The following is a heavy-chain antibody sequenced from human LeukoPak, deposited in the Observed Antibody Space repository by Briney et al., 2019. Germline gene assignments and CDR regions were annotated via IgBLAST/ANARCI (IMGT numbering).Heavy chain of an antibody. CDR3: ARGEGSGDERDYYYYYMDV. J-gene: IGHJ6*03. CDR1: GGTFTSYA. V-gene: IGHV1-69*05. CDR2: IIPIFGTA. D-gene: IGHD5-12*01. Sequence: SVKVSCKASGGTFTSYAISWVRQAPGQGREWMGGIIPIFGTANYAQKFQGRVTITTDESRSTAYMELSSLRSEDTAVYYCARGEGSGDERDYYYYYMDVWGKGTTVTVSS.